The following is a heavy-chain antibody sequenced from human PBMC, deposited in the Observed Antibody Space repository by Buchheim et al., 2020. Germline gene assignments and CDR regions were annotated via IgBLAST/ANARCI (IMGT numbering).Heavy chain of an antibody. V-gene: IGHV4-34*01. D-gene: IGHD5-24*01. J-gene: IGHJ4*02. CDR3: ARAGVGRDGYNKEPYYFDY. Sequence: QVQLQQWGAGLLKPSETLSLTCAVYGGSFSGYYWSWIRQPPGKGLEWIGEINHSGSTNYNPSLKSRVTISVDTSKNQFSLKLSSVTAADTAVYYCARAGVGRDGYNKEPYYFDYWGQGTL. CDR1: GGSFSGYY. CDR2: INHSGST.